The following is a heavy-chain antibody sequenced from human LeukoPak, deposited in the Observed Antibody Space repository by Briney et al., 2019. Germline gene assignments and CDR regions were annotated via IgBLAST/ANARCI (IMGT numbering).Heavy chain of an antibody. V-gene: IGHV3-23*01. Sequence: PGGSLRLSCAASGFTFSSYAMSWARQAPGKGLEWVSAISGSGGSTYYADSVKGRFTISRDNSKNTLYLQMNSLRAEDTAVYYCAKGYNCSSTSCLYYYMDVWGKGTTVTVSS. CDR2: ISGSGGST. D-gene: IGHD2-2*01. J-gene: IGHJ6*03. CDR3: AKGYNCSSTSCLYYYMDV. CDR1: GFTFSSYA.